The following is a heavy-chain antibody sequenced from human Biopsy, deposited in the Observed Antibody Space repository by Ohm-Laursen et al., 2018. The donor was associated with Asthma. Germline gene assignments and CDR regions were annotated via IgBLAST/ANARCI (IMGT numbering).Heavy chain of an antibody. CDR1: GFTFSNYG. CDR3: AKDVFPGWELRRGPDY. J-gene: IGHJ4*02. Sequence: SLRLSCSASGFTFSNYGMHWVRQAPGKGLEWVAVISFDGSNKDFADSVKGRFTISRDNSKNTLYLQVNSLRAEDTAVYYCAKDVFPGWELRRGPDYWGQGTLVTVSS. V-gene: IGHV3-30*18. CDR2: ISFDGSNK. D-gene: IGHD1-26*01.